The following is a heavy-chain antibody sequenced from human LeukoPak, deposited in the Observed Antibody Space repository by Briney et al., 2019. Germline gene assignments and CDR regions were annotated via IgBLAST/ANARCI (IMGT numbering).Heavy chain of an antibody. J-gene: IGHJ4*02. CDR3: ARGTAGTVNFDY. Sequence: SETLSLTCTVSGGSVSSGSYYWSWIRQPPGKGVEWIGYIYYSGSTNYNPSLKSRVTISVDTSKNQFSLKLSSVTAADTAVYYCARGTAGTVNFDYWGQGTLVTVSS. D-gene: IGHD6-19*01. CDR2: IYYSGST. CDR1: GGSVSSGSYY. V-gene: IGHV4-61*01.